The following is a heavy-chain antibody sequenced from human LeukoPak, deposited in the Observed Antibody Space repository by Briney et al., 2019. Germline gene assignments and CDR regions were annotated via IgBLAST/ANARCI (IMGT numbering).Heavy chain of an antibody. D-gene: IGHD3-16*02. CDR3: ARGTMNTFGGVIVKRYYGMDV. Sequence: SETLSLTCAVYGGSFSGYYWSWIRQPPGKGLEWIGAINHSGSTNYNPSLKSRVTISVDTSKNQFSLKLSSVTAADTAVYYCARGTMNTFGGVIVKRYYGMDVWGQGTTVTVSS. CDR2: INHSGST. J-gene: IGHJ6*02. CDR1: GGSFSGYY. V-gene: IGHV4-34*01.